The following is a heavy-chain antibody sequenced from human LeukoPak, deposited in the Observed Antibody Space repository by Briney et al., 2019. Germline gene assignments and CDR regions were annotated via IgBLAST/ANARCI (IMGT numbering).Heavy chain of an antibody. CDR3: SGYGVAARYYHGLTRGGFDC. CDR1: GGSISSGGYY. V-gene: IGHV4-31*03. J-gene: IGHJ4*02. CDR2: IYYSGST. D-gene: IGHD6-6*01. Sequence: KPSETLSLTCTVSGGSISSGGYYWSWIRQHPGKGLEWIGYIYYSGSTHYNPSLKSRVTISVDTSKNQFSMKLSSVTAADTAVYYCSGYGVAARYYHGLTRGGFDCWGQGALVTV.